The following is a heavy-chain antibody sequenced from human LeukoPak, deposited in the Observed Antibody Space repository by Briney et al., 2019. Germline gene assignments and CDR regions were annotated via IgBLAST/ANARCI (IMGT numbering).Heavy chain of an antibody. CDR1: GFTFSSYG. CDR3: AKDMVVRGVDDAFDI. D-gene: IGHD3-10*01. CDR2: RSYDGSNK. J-gene: IGHJ3*02. Sequence: PGGSLRLSCAASGFTFSSYGMHWVRQAPGKGLEWVAVRSYDGSNKYYADSVKGRFTISRDNSKNTLYLQMNSLRAEDTAVYYCAKDMVVRGVDDAFDIWGQGTMVTVSS. V-gene: IGHV3-30*18.